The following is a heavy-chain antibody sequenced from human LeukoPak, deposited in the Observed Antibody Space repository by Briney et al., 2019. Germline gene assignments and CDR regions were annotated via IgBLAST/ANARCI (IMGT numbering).Heavy chain of an antibody. J-gene: IGHJ4*02. Sequence: SETLSLTCAVYGGSFSGYYWSWIRQPPGKGLEWIGEINHSGSTNYNPSLKSRVTISVDTSKNQCSLKLSSVTAADTAVYYCARGQWLGVYWGQGTLVTVSS. V-gene: IGHV4-34*01. CDR2: INHSGST. D-gene: IGHD6-19*01. CDR3: ARGQWLGVY. CDR1: GGSFSGYY.